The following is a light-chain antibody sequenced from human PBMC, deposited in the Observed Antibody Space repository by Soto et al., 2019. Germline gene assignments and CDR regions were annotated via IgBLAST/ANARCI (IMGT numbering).Light chain of an antibody. V-gene: IGKV3-15*01. CDR2: GAS. CDR3: QQRSNWIT. CDR1: QSVSLS. J-gene: IGKJ5*01. Sequence: EIVLTQSPATLSVSLGDSATLSCRAGQSVSLSLAWYQMRPGQPPRLLIYGASTRATDIPARFRGTGSGTDFTLTISRLEPEDFAVYYCQQRSNWITFGQGTRLEIK.